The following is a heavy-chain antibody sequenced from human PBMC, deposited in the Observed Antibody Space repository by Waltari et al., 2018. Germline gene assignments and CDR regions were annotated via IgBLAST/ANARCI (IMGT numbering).Heavy chain of an antibody. Sequence: QVQLVESGGGVVQPGMSLRLSCAASGFSLGTYGMHWVRQAPGKGLGWVASILFGGGDSFYADSVRGRFTISRDNSKNTLYLDINSLRLDDTAIYYCAKDAFGNTYLDHWGQGTLVTVSS. J-gene: IGHJ4*02. CDR3: AKDAFGNTYLDH. D-gene: IGHD3-10*01. CDR2: ILFGGGDS. V-gene: IGHV3-33*06. CDR1: GFSLGTYG.